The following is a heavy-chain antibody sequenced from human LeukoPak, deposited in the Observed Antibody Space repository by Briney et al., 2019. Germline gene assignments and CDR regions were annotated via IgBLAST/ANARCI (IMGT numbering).Heavy chain of an antibody. CDR1: GASFSSGDQY. CDR2: IHPSGTL. Sequence: SQTLSLTCTVSGASFSSGDQYWNWIRQSPGKGLEWIGSIHPSGTLYNNPSLESRVTILIDTSKNQFSLNLNSVTAADTAVYFCSRGLDSRKLGYWGQGTLVTVSS. J-gene: IGHJ4*02. D-gene: IGHD3-22*01. CDR3: SRGLDSRKLGY. V-gene: IGHV4-31*03.